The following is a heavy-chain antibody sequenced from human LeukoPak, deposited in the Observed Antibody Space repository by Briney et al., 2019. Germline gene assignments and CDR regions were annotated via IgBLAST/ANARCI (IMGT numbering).Heavy chain of an antibody. D-gene: IGHD2-15*01. V-gene: IGHV4-34*01. CDR2: INHSGST. CDR3: ARLWSTSCKGGSCPHQPNY. Sequence: PSETLSLTCAVYGGSFSGYYWSWIRQPPGKGLEWIGEINHSGSTNYNPSLKSRVTISVDTSKNQFSLKLSSVTAADTAVYYCARLWSTSCKGGSCPHQPNYWGQGTRVTVSS. J-gene: IGHJ4*02. CDR1: GGSFSGYY.